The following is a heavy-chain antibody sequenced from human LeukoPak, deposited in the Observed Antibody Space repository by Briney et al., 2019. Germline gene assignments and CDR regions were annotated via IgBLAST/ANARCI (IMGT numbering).Heavy chain of an antibody. Sequence: GGSLRLSCAASEFTFNNYAMSWFRQAPGKGLEWVSVISASGGSTHYADSVKGRFTISRDNSKNTLYLQMNILRPEDTAIYYCARSNDFWSGPLRNYYYYMDVWGKGTTVTVSS. J-gene: IGHJ6*03. CDR3: ARSNDFWSGPLRNYYYYMDV. D-gene: IGHD3-3*01. V-gene: IGHV3-23*01. CDR2: ISASGGST. CDR1: EFTFNNYA.